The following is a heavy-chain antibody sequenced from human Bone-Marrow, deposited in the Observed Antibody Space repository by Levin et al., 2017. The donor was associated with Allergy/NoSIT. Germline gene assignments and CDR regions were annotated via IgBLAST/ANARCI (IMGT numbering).Heavy chain of an antibody. CDR3: ARDETFNRWHTGWFDP. CDR2: MFAGGAA. CDR1: GDSINNTNHY. V-gene: IGHV4-61*02. Sequence: LRLSCTVSGDSINNTNHYWSWIRQPAGKGLEWIGRMFAGGAATYNRSLRSRVTISIDTSKNQFSLKLTAVTAADTAVDYCARDETFNRWHTGWFDPWGQGTLVTVSS. D-gene: IGHD1-14*01. J-gene: IGHJ5*02.